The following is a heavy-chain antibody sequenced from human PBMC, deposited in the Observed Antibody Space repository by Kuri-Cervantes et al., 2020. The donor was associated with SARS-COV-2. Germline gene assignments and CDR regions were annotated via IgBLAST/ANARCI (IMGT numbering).Heavy chain of an antibody. D-gene: IGHD6-19*01. CDR3: ASAPTLPVAGGFDY. J-gene: IGHJ4*02. CDR2: VSTDGSST. V-gene: IGHV3-74*01. CDR1: GFTFSRYW. Sequence: GESLKISCSSPGFTFSRYWIHWVRQAPGKGLVWVSRVSTDGSSTSYADSVKGRFTISRDNVKNTLYLEMNSLGAEDTAVYYCASAPTLPVAGGFDYWGQGTLVTVSS.